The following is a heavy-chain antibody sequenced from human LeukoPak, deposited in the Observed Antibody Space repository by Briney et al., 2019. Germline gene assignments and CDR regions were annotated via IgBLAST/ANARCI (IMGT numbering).Heavy chain of an antibody. V-gene: IGHV4-39*07. J-gene: IGHJ6*03. CDR1: GGSISSSSYY. D-gene: IGHD3-9*01. CDR2: IYYSGST. CDR3: ARDSYDILTGYSPHAYYYYYYMDV. Sequence: SETLSLTCTVSGGSISSSSYYWGWIRQPPGKGLEWIGSIYYSGSTYYNPSLKSRVTISVDTSKNQFSLKLSSVTAADTAVYYCARDSYDILTGYSPHAYYYYYYMDVWGKGTTVTVSS.